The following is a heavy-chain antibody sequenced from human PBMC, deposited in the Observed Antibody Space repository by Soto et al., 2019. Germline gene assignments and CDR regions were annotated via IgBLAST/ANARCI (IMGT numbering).Heavy chain of an antibody. CDR1: GFTVSYNY. J-gene: IGHJ3*02. CDR2: IYRGGDT. CDR3: ARGMYGSGSYYIGDAFDM. Sequence: GGSLRLSCAVSGFTVSYNYMNWVRQAPGKGLEWVSVIYRGGDTFYADSVKGRFTISRDNSKNTLYLQMNSLRAEDTAVYYCARGMYGSGSYYIGDAFDMWGQGTMVTV. V-gene: IGHV3-53*01. D-gene: IGHD3-10*01.